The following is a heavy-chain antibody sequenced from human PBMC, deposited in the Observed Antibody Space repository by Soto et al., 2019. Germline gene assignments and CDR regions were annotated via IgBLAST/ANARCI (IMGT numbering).Heavy chain of an antibody. CDR3: AHGQAAAGTWAFDY. V-gene: IGHV2-5*02. Sequence: SGPTLVNPTQTLTLTCTFSGFSLSTSGVGVGWIRQPPGKALEWLALIYWDDDKRYSPSLKSRLTITKDTSKNQVVLTLTNMDPLDTSTYYCAHGQAAAGTWAFDYWGQGTLVTVSS. J-gene: IGHJ4*02. D-gene: IGHD6-13*01. CDR2: IYWDDDK. CDR1: GFSLSTSGVG.